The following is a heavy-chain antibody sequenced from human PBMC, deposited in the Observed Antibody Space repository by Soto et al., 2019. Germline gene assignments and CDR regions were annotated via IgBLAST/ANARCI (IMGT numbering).Heavy chain of an antibody. CDR3: ASSYDFWSGYLDV. CDR2: IYPGDSDT. V-gene: IGHV5-51*01. J-gene: IGHJ6*02. D-gene: IGHD3-3*01. Sequence: PGESLKISCKGSGYNFAGYWIGWVRQMPGKGLEWMGIIYPGDSDTRYSPSFQGQVTISADKSISTAYLQWSSLKASDTAMYYCASSYDFWSGYLDVWGQGTTVTVSS. CDR1: GYNFAGYW.